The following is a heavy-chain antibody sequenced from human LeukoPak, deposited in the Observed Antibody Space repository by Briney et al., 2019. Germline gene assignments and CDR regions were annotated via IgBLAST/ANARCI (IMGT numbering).Heavy chain of an antibody. J-gene: IGHJ2*01. CDR1: GFTVSSNY. CDR3: ARAYPHLRAWYFDL. Sequence: PGRSLRLSCAASGFTVSSNYMSWVRQAPGKGLEWVSVIYSGGSTYYADSVKGRFTISRDNSKNTLYLQMNSLRAEDTAVYYCARAYPHLRAWYFDLWGRGTLVTVSS. CDR2: IYSGGST. D-gene: IGHD3-10*01. V-gene: IGHV3-53*01.